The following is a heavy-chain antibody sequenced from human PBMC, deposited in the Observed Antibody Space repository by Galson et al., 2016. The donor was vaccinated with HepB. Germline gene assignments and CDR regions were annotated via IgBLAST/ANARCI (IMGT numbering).Heavy chain of an antibody. CDR2: ISASSGTI. CDR1: GFRFSDYN. D-gene: IGHD3-10*01. V-gene: IGHV3-48*01. CDR3: ARPYTYYFGSGSYFDVLHYGMDV. Sequence: SLRLSCAASGFRFSDYNMNWVRQAPGRGLEWVAYISASSGTIYYADSVKGRFTISRANANNSLSLQMNSLRAEDTAFYYCARPYTYYFGSGSYFDVLHYGMDVWGQGTTVTVSS. J-gene: IGHJ6*02.